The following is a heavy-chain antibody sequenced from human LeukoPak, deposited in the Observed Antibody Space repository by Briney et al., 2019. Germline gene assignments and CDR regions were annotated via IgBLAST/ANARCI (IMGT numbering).Heavy chain of an antibody. CDR2: IKSDGSST. V-gene: IGHV3-74*01. J-gene: IGHJ3*02. D-gene: IGHD2-8*01. Sequence: GGPLRLSCAPSGFSFSSYWQHWVRQAPGKGVVWVSHIKSDGSSTSYADSVKGRFTISRDNAKNTLYLQMNSLRVEDAAVYYCATVGGVSGRAFDMWGQGTVVTVSS. CDR1: GFSFSSYW. CDR3: ATVGGVSGRAFDM.